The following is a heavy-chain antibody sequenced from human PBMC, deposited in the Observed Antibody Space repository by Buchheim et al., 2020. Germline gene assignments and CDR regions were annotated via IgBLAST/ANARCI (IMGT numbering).Heavy chain of an antibody. CDR1: GGSISSGGYY. V-gene: IGHV4-31*03. J-gene: IGHJ4*02. D-gene: IGHD2-15*01. CDR2: IYYSGST. CDR3: AREGPTGDVWLGEYCSGGSCPFDY. Sequence: QVQLQESGPGLVKPSQTLSLTCTVSGGSISSGGYYWSWIRQHPGKGLEWIGYIYYSGSTYYNPSLKSRVTISVDTSKNQFSLKLSSVTAADTAVYYCAREGPTGDVWLGEYCSGGSCPFDYWGQGTL.